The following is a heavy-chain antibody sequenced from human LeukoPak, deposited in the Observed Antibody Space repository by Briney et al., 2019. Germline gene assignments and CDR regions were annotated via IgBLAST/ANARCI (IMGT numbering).Heavy chain of an antibody. CDR3: ARETHDYSNYGLDCYYYYYMDV. D-gene: IGHD4-11*01. CDR1: GYTFTSYY. J-gene: IGHJ6*03. CDR2: INPSGGST. V-gene: IGHV1-46*01. Sequence: ASVKVSCKASGYTFTSYYMHWVRQAPGQGLEWMGIINPSGGSTSYAQKFQGRVTMTRDTSTSTVYMELSSLRSEDTAVYYCARETHDYSNYGLDCYYYYYMDVWGKGTTVTVSS.